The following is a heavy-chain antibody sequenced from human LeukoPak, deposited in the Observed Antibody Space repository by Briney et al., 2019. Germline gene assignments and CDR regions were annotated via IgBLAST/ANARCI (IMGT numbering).Heavy chain of an antibody. Sequence: GGSLRLSCAASGFTVSSNYMSWVRQAPGKGLEWVSVIYSGGSTYYADSVKGRFTISRDNAKNTVFLQMSSLRAEDTALYYCARKSASGNYPLDYWGQGTLVTVSS. CDR3: ARKSASGNYPLDY. D-gene: IGHD3-10*01. V-gene: IGHV3-53*01. J-gene: IGHJ4*02. CDR2: IYSGGST. CDR1: GFTVSSNY.